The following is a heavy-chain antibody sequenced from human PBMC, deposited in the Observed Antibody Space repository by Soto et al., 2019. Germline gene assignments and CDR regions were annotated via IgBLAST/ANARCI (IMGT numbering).Heavy chain of an antibody. Sequence: PGESLTLSCDASVFTLSGFAMHWVRQPPGQGLEWVAVISNDGTNQYYSESVKGRFTISRDNSKNTLYLQMNNLRAEDTAVYYCAKAYYYDSSGYYDNYYAMDVWGQGTTVTVS. CDR1: VFTLSGFA. CDR2: ISNDGTNQ. D-gene: IGHD3-22*01. J-gene: IGHJ6*02. CDR3: AKAYYYDSSGYYDNYYAMDV. V-gene: IGHV3-30*18.